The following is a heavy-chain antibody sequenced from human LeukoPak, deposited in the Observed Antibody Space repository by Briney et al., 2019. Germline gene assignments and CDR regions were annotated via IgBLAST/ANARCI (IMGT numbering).Heavy chain of an antibody. CDR1: GFTFSSYS. V-gene: IGHV3-21*01. CDR3: ASILGLAYCGGDCYWEDY. Sequence: PGGSLRLSCAASGFTFSSYSMNWVRQAPGKGLEWVSSISSSSSYIYYADSVKGRFTISRDNAKNSLYLQMNSLRAEDTAVYYCASILGLAYCGGDCYWEDYWGQGTLVTVSS. J-gene: IGHJ4*02. D-gene: IGHD2-21*02. CDR2: ISSSSSYI.